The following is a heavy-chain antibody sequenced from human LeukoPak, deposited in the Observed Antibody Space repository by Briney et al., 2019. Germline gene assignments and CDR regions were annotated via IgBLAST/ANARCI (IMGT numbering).Heavy chain of an antibody. CDR1: GFIFNNYA. D-gene: IGHD3-22*01. Sequence: PGGSLRLSCAASGFIFNNYALVGVGQAPGRGGEWVSAISNDGGGTTYADFVKGRFSVSRDNYKNTLFLQMNSLRAEDTALYYCAKGSSGYFFDLWGQGTLVTVSS. CDR3: AKGSSGYFFDL. CDR2: ISNDGGGT. V-gene: IGHV3-23*01. J-gene: IGHJ4*02.